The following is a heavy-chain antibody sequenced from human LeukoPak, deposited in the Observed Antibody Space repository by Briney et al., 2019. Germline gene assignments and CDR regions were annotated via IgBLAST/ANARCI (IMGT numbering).Heavy chain of an antibody. CDR1: GYTSSGYY. V-gene: IGHV1-2*02. D-gene: IGHD5-12*01. CDR3: ARDLVLGYAPPSFDY. Sequence: ASVKVSCKASGYTSSGYYIQWVRQAPGQGLVWIGWIDPNSGGTKYAQKLQGRVTMTSDTSISTAFMDLSSLRSDDTAVYYCARDLVLGYAPPSFDYWGQGTLVTVSS. J-gene: IGHJ4*02. CDR2: IDPNSGGT.